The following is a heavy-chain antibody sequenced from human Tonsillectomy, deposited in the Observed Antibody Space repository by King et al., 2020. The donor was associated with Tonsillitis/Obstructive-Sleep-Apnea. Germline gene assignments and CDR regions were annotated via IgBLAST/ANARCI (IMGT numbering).Heavy chain of an antibody. CDR1: GFTFSSYA. V-gene: IGHV3-30*04. CDR2: MAYDGSNK. J-gene: IGHJ4*02. CDR3: ARDRYCSGGSCYSWFTPLVDY. Sequence: VQLVESGGGVVQPGRSLRLSCEASGFTFSSYAMHWVRQAPGKGLEWVAVMAYDGSNKYNADSVKGRFTISRDNYKNTLYLQMNSLRAEDTAVYYCARDRYCSGGSCYSWFTPLVDYWGQGTLVTVSS. D-gene: IGHD2-15*01.